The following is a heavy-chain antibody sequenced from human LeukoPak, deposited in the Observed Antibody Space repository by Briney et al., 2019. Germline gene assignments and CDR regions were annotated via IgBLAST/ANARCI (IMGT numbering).Heavy chain of an antibody. D-gene: IGHD2-8*02. J-gene: IGHJ3*02. CDR3: ARAGPLHAFDI. CDR2: INHSGST. Sequence: SETLSLTCAVYGGSFSGYYWSWIRQPPGKGLEWIGEINHSGSTYYNPSLKSRVTISVDRSKNQFSLKLSSVTAADTAVYYCARAGPLHAFDIWGQGTMVTVSS. CDR1: GGSFSGYY. V-gene: IGHV4-34*01.